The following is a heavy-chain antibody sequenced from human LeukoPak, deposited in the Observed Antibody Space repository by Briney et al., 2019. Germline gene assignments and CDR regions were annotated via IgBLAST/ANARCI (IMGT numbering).Heavy chain of an antibody. V-gene: IGHV6-1*01. CDR2: TYYRSTWFN. D-gene: IGHD2-2*01. CDR3: ARRLTQYDCFDP. CDR1: GDSVSSSSVT. Sequence: SQTLSLTCAISGDSVSSSSVTWNWIRQSPSRGLEWLGRTYYRSTWFNDYAVSVRGRITVNPDTSKNQFSLHLNSVTPEDTAVYYCARRLTQYDCFDPWGQGILVTVSS. J-gene: IGHJ5*02.